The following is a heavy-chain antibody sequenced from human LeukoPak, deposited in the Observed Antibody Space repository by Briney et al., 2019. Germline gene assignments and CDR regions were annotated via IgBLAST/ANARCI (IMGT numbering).Heavy chain of an antibody. CDR2: ISGSGGST. J-gene: IGHJ3*02. CDR3: AKDEAGLRYFDSTPFDI. D-gene: IGHD3-9*01. V-gene: IGHV3-23*01. Sequence: GGSLRLSCAASGFTFSSYAMSWVRQAPGKGLEWVSAISGSGGSTYYADSVKGRFTISRDNSKNTLYLQRNSLRAEDTAVYYCAKDEAGLRYFDSTPFDIWGQGTMVTVSS. CDR1: GFTFSSYA.